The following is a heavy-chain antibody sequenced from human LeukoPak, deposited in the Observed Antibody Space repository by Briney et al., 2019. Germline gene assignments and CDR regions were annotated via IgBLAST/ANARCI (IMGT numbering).Heavy chain of an antibody. CDR1: GYTFTNYY. V-gene: IGHV1-46*01. Sequence: APVKVSCKASGYTFTNYYMHWVQQAPGQGLEWMGLINPSDGSTSYAQKFQGRVTMTRDTSTSTVYMELSSLRSEDTAVYYCARPSSPKGYYFHYWGQGTLVTVSS. CDR2: INPSDGST. CDR3: ARPSSPKGYYFHY. J-gene: IGHJ4*02.